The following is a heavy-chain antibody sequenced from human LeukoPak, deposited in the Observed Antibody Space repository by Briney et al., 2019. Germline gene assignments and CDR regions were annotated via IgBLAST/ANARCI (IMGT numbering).Heavy chain of an antibody. V-gene: IGHV3-23*01. CDR3: ARARGATREGFDY. Sequence: GGSLRLSCAASGFTFNRHVMTWVRQAPGKGLEWGSAISGSGSTTYYADSVQGRFTISRDKSANMVCLQMSSLSAEDTALYYCARARGATREGFDYWGQGTLITVSS. D-gene: IGHD1-26*01. CDR1: GFTFNRHV. J-gene: IGHJ4*01. CDR2: ISGSGSTT.